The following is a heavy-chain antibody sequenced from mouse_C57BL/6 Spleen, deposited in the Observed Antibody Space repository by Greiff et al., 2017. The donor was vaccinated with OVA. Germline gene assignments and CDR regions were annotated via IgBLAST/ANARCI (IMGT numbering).Heavy chain of an antibody. Sequence: QVHVKQPGTELVKPGASVKLSCKASGYTFTSYWMHWVKQRPGQGLEWIGNINPSNGGTNYNEKFKSKATLPGDKSSSTASMQLSSLTSEDSAVYYFARTHYYGIPYWYFDVWGTGTTVTVSS. D-gene: IGHD1-1*01. CDR1: GYTFTSYW. CDR3: ARTHYYGIPYWYFDV. CDR2: INPSNGGT. V-gene: IGHV1-53*01. J-gene: IGHJ1*03.